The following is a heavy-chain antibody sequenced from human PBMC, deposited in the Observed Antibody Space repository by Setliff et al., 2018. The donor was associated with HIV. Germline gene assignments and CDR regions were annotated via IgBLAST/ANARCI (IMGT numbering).Heavy chain of an antibody. D-gene: IGHD4-17*01. CDR3: ATDYGDYGY. CDR2: IYYSGST. CDR1: GGSISSHY. J-gene: IGHJ4*02. V-gene: IGHV4-59*05. Sequence: PSETLSLTCTVSGGSISSHYWSWIRQPPGKGLEWIGSIYYSGSTYYNPSLKSRVTISVDTSKNQFSLKLSSVTAADTAVYYCATDYGDYGYWGQGTLVTVSS.